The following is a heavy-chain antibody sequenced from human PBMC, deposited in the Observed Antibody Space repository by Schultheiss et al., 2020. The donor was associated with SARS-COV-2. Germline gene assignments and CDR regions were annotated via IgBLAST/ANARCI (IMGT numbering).Heavy chain of an antibody. CDR2: ISGSGGST. J-gene: IGHJ5*02. CDR1: GFTFSAYG. V-gene: IGHV3-23*01. CDR3: ARGEAPLDP. Sequence: GSLRLSCAASGFTFSAYGMHWVRQAPGKGLEWVSAISGSGGSTYYADSVKGRFTISRDNSKNTLYLQMNSLRAEDTAVYYCARGEAPLDPWGQGTLVTVSS. D-gene: IGHD1-26*01.